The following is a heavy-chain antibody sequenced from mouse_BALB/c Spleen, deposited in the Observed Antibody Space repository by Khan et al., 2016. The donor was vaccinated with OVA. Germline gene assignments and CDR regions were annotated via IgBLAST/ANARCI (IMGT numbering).Heavy chain of an antibody. D-gene: IGHD1-2*01. Sequence: VQLKESGPDLVKASQSLSLTCTVTGYSFTSGYSWHWIRQFPGNKLQWMGYIHYSGSTNFTPSLKSRLSINRDTSKNQFFLQLNSVTTEDTATYYCARDYYGNWYFDVWGAGTTVTVSS. V-gene: IGHV3-1*02. CDR2: IHYSGST. J-gene: IGHJ1*01. CDR1: GYSFTSGYS. CDR3: ARDYYGNWYFDV.